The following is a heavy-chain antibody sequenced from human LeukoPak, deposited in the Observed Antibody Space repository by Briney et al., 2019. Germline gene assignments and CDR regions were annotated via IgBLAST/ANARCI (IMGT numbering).Heavy chain of an antibody. V-gene: IGHV3-7*01. CDR2: IKQDGSEK. CDR3: AKFCCDSSGYYYVTDTFDY. CDR1: GFTFSSYW. Sequence: GGSLRLSCAASGFTFSSYWMSWLRQAPGKGLEWVANIKQDGSEKYYVDSVKGRFTISRDNSKNTLYLQMNSLRAEDTAVYYCAKFCCDSSGYYYVTDTFDYWGQGTLVTVSS. D-gene: IGHD3-22*01. J-gene: IGHJ4*02.